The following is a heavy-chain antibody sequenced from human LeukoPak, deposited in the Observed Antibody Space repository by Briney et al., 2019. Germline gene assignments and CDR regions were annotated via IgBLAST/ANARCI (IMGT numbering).Heavy chain of an antibody. V-gene: IGHV3-30*02. CDR2: IRFDGNIK. CDR1: RFTFSSYD. J-gene: IGHJ4*02. D-gene: IGHD7-27*01. CDR3: ARSNWLDY. Sequence: GGSLRLSCAASRFTFSSYDMHWVRQAPGKGLEWVAFIRFDGNIKYLADSVKGRFTISRDTSKNTLYLQMNSLRAEDTAVYYCARSNWLDYWGQGTLVTVSS.